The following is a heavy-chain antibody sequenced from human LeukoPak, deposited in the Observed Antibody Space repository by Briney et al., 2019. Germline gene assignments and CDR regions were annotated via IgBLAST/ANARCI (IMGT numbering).Heavy chain of an antibody. J-gene: IGHJ4*02. CDR2: IFSSSTYI. V-gene: IGHV3-21*03. CDR1: GFTFSSYW. Sequence: GGSLRLSCAASGFTFSSYWMSWVRQAPGKGLEWVSFIFSSSTYIYYTDSVKGRFTISRDNARNSLYLQMDNLRAEDTGVYYCARDFYDGFALDYWGQGTLVIVSS. D-gene: IGHD2/OR15-2a*01. CDR3: ARDFYDGFALDY.